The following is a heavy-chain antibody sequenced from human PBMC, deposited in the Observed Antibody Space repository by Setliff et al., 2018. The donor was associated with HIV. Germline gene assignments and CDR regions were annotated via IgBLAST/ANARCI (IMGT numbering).Heavy chain of an antibody. J-gene: IGHJ4*02. Sequence: LRLSCAASGFTFSNAWMSWVRQAPGKGLEWVGRIKSKTDGGTTDYAAPVKGRFTISRDDSKNTLYLQMNSLKTEDTAVYYCTTDYGYDSSGYPNYFDYWGQGTLVTVSS. CDR1: GFTFSNAW. CDR3: TTDYGYDSSGYPNYFDY. D-gene: IGHD3-22*01. CDR2: IKSKTDGGTT. V-gene: IGHV3-15*01.